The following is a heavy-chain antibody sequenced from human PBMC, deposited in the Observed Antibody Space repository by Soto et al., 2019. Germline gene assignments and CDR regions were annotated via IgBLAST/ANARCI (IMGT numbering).Heavy chain of an antibody. CDR1: GGSVTSGGYY. J-gene: IGHJ5*01. D-gene: IGHD2-21*01. V-gene: IGHV4-31*03. CDR2: IYSSGDT. CDR3: TRHCGPQVTHGYDS. Sequence: QVQLQESGPGLVRPSQTLSLTCTVSGGSVTSGGYYWSWIRHCPGKGLEWLGYIYSSGDTYYNPSLNRRVAMSVETSKKQFSVQLTSVTVADTGIYYCTRHCGPQVTHGYDSWCQGILVTVSS.